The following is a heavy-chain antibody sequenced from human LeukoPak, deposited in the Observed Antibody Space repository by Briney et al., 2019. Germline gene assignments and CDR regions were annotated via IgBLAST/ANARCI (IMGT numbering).Heavy chain of an antibody. D-gene: IGHD3-22*01. CDR2: IKQDGSEK. J-gene: IGHJ4*02. CDR3: ARDSFSSGYSD. V-gene: IGHV3-7*01. Sequence: PGGSLRLSCAASGFTFSSYWMSWVRQAPGKGLEWVANIKQDGSEKYYVDSVKGRLTISRDNAKNSPYLQMNSLRAEDTAVYYCARDSFSSGYSDWGQGTLVTVSS. CDR1: GFTFSSYW.